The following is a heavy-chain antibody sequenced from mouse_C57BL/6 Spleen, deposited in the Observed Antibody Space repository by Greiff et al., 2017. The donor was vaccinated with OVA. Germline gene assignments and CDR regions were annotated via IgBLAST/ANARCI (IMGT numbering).Heavy chain of an antibody. D-gene: IGHD2-14*01. CDR3: TVPPIGY. J-gene: IGHJ2*01. CDR2: IDPENGDT. V-gene: IGHV14-4*01. CDR1: GFNIKDDY. Sequence: VHVKQSGAELVRPGASVKLSCTASGFNIKDDYMHWVKQRPEQGLEWIGWIDPENGDTEYASKFQGKATITADTSSNTAYLQLSSLTSEDTAVYYCTVPPIGYWGQGTTLTVSS.